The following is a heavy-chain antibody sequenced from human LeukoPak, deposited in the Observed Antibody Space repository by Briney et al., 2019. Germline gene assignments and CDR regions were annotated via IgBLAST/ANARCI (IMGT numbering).Heavy chain of an antibody. J-gene: IGHJ5*02. CDR2: INPISGDT. Sequence: ASVTVSCQASGYTLTGYYMHWVRPAPGQGREWVGWINPISGDTNYAQKLQGRVTMTRDTSISTAYMKLSRLRSDDTAVYYCARGIWFGELLYGDNWFDPWGQGTLVTVSS. D-gene: IGHD3-10*01. V-gene: IGHV1-2*02. CDR3: ARGIWFGELLYGDNWFDP. CDR1: GYTLTGYY.